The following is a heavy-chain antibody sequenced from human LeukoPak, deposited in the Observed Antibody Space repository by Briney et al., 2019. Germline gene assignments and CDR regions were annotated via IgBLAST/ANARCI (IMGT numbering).Heavy chain of an antibody. CDR1: GYTFTSYC. Sequence: GASVKVSCMASGYTFTSYCMHWVRQAPGQGLERMGIINPSGGSTSYAQKFQGRITMTGDTSTSTVYMELSSLRSEDTAVYYCARGGDTYYDFWSGVYYFDYWGQGTLVTVSS. V-gene: IGHV1-46*01. CDR2: INPSGGST. J-gene: IGHJ4*02. CDR3: ARGGDTYYDFWSGVYYFDY. D-gene: IGHD3-3*01.